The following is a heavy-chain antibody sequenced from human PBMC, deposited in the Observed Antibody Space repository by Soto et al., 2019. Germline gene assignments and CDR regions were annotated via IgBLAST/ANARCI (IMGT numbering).Heavy chain of an antibody. CDR2: IYYSGST. J-gene: IGHJ6*02. CDR1: GGSISSGGYY. CDR3: ARAPGYCTNGVCYYYYYGMDV. V-gene: IGHV4-31*03. D-gene: IGHD2-8*01. Sequence: SETLSLTCTVSGGSISSGGYYWSWIRQHPGKGLEWIGYIYYSGSTYYNPSLKSRVTISVDTSKNQFSLKLSSVTAADTAVYYCARAPGYCTNGVCYYYYYGMDVWGQGTTVTVSS.